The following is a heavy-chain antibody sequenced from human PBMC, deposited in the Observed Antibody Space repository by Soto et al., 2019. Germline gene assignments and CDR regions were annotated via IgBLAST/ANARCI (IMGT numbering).Heavy chain of an antibody. V-gene: IGHV4-30-2*01. CDR2: TYHSGNP. CDR1: GDTISTVGYT. CDR3: ARDKITGLFDY. J-gene: IGHJ4*02. D-gene: IGHD2-8*02. Sequence: SETLSLTCDVSGDTISTVGYTWAWIRQPPGKALEWIGHTYHSGNPYYNPSLKSRVIISVDRSKNQFSLKLTSVTAADTAVYYCARDKITGLFDYWGQGTLVTVSS.